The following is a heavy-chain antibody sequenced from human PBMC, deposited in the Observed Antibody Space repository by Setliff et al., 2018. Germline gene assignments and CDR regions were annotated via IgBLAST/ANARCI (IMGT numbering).Heavy chain of an antibody. Sequence: LSLTCAASGFTFDDFGMSWVRQAPGKGLEWVSGINRNGGRIGYADSVKGRFTISRDNAKNSLSLQMNSLRAEDTALYYCARVGDSGCYGGGIDYWGQGILVTVSS. CDR3: ARVGDSGCYGGGIDY. J-gene: IGHJ4*02. D-gene: IGHD6-19*01. CDR1: GFTFDDFG. V-gene: IGHV3-20*04. CDR2: INRNGGRI.